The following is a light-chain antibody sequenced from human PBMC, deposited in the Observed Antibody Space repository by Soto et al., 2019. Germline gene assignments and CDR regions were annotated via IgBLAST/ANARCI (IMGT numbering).Light chain of an antibody. J-gene: IGLJ2*01. CDR2: YDT. Sequence: SYELTQPPSVSVAPGKTARITCGGNNIGGKSVHWYQQKPGQAPVLVISYDTDRPSGIPERFSGCNYDNTATPALRRVEAADEAGCYCKVWGSYVVFGGGTKVTVL. CDR1: NIGGKS. CDR3: KVWGSYVV. V-gene: IGLV3-21*01.